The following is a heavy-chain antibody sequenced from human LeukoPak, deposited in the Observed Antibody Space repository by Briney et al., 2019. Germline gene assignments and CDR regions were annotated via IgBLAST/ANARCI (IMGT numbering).Heavy chain of an antibody. Sequence: PGGSLRLSCAASGFIFSNYAMSWVRQAPGKGLEWVSSISGSGDNTYYADSVRGRFTISRDNSKNTLYLQIYNLGAEDAAIYYCAKDLALYTGPYTGSYYSPIDYWGQGTLVTVSS. J-gene: IGHJ4*02. D-gene: IGHD1-26*01. CDR3: AKDLALYTGPYTGSYYSPIDY. V-gene: IGHV3-23*01. CDR1: GFIFSNYA. CDR2: ISGSGDNT.